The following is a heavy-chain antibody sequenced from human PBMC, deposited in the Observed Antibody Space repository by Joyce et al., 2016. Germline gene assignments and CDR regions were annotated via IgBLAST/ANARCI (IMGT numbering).Heavy chain of an antibody. CDR2: FDPEDGEI. V-gene: IGHV1-24*01. Sequence: QVQLVQSGTEVKRPGASVKVSCKVSGYTLNDLSMHWVRQAPGKGLEWMGGFDPEDGEIIYAQKFQGRVTMIEDTSTETAYMELSSLTSGDTAVYFCTTDGGGYSYGLYYFDYWGQGTLVTVSS. CDR3: TTDGGGYSYGLYYFDY. J-gene: IGHJ4*02. D-gene: IGHD5-12*01. CDR1: GYTLNDLS.